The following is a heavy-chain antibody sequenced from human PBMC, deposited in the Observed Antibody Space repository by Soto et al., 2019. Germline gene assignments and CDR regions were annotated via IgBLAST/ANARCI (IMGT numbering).Heavy chain of an antibody. CDR2: IKSKTDGGTT. J-gene: IGHJ4*02. Sequence: GGSLRLSCAASGFTFSNAWMSWVRQAPGKGLEWVGRIKSKTDGGTTDYAAPVKGRFTISRDDSKNTLYLQMNSLKTEDTAVYYCTWYYYDSSGYYYFDYWGQGTLVTVSS. V-gene: IGHV3-15*01. D-gene: IGHD3-22*01. CDR3: TWYYYDSSGYYYFDY. CDR1: GFTFSNAW.